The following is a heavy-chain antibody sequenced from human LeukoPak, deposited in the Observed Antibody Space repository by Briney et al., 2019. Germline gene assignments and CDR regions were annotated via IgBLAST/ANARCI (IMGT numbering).Heavy chain of an antibody. CDR2: IWYDGSNK. D-gene: IGHD3-16*02. Sequence: GGSLRLSCAASGFTFSSYGMHWVRQAPGKGLEWVAVIWYDGSNKYYADSVKGRFTISRDNSKNTLYLQMNSLRAEDTAVYYCARVDGVISYGMDVWGQGTTVTVSS. CDR1: GFTFSSYG. V-gene: IGHV3-33*01. CDR3: ARVDGVISYGMDV. J-gene: IGHJ6*02.